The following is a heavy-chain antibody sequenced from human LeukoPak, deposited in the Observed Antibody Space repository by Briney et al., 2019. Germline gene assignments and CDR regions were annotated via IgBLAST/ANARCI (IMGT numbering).Heavy chain of an antibody. CDR3: ARSYCSGGSCYQFDY. J-gene: IGHJ4*02. CDR1: GFSLRTRGMY. V-gene: IGHV2-70*01. CDR2: IDWDDDK. Sequence: SGPTLLHPPPALTLTCTFSGFSLRTRGMYVNWIRQPPGKALEWLSLIDWDDDKYYSTSLKTRLTISKDTSKTQVVLTLTNMDPVDTATYYCARSYCSGGSCYQFDYWGQGTLVTVSS. D-gene: IGHD2-15*01.